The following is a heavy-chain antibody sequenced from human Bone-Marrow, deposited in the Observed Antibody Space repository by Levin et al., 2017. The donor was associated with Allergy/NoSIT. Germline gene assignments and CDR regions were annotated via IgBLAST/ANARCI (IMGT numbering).Heavy chain of an antibody. CDR2: TYYRSKWIN. CDR3: TRDPGRGYGMDV. Sequence: SQTLSLTCAISGDRVFSNSAAWNWIRQSPSRGLEWLGRTYYRSKWINEYAESVKSRISVNPDTSKNQFSLHLNSVTPDDTAVYYCTRDPGRGYGMDVWGQGTTVTVSS. CDR1: GDRVFSNSAA. J-gene: IGHJ6*02. V-gene: IGHV6-1*01.